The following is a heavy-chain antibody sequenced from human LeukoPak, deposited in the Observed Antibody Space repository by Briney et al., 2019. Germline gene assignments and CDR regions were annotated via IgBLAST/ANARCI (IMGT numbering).Heavy chain of an antibody. CDR1: VGTFSSYA. D-gene: IGHD3-22*01. J-gene: IGHJ4*02. CDR3: ARALMGSSGLDY. Sequence: GASVKVSCKASVGTFSSYAISWVRQAPGQGLEWMGGIFPIFGTPNYAQKFQGRVTNHTDESTSTAYMELSRLTSEDTAVYYCARALMGSSGLDYWGQGTLVTVSS. CDR2: IFPIFGTP. V-gene: IGHV1-69*05.